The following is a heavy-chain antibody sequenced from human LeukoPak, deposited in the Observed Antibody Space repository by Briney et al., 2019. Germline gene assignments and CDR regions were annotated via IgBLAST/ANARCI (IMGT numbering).Heavy chain of an antibody. Sequence: ASVKVSCKASGYTFTSYGISWVRQAPGQGHEWRGWISAYNGNTNYAQKLQGRVTMTTDTSTSTAYMELRSLRSDDTAVYYCARDRLITMVRGRAFDIWGQGTMVTVSS. J-gene: IGHJ3*02. CDR1: GYTFTSYG. V-gene: IGHV1-18*01. CDR3: ARDRLITMVRGRAFDI. D-gene: IGHD3-10*01. CDR2: ISAYNGNT.